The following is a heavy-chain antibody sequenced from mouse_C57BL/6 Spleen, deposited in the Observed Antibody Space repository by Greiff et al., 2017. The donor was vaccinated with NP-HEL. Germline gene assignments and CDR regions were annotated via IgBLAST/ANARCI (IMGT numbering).Heavy chain of an antibody. D-gene: IGHD1-1*01. V-gene: IGHV3-6*01. CDR2: ISYDGSN. CDR1: GYSITSGYY. CDR3: ARDTVATPFDY. J-gene: IGHJ2*01. Sequence: DVKLQESGPGLVKPSQSLSLTCSVTGYSITSGYYWNWIRQFPGNKLEWMGYISYDGSNNYNPSLKNRISITRDTSKNQFFLKLNSVTTEDTATYYCARDTVATPFDYWGQGTTLTVSS.